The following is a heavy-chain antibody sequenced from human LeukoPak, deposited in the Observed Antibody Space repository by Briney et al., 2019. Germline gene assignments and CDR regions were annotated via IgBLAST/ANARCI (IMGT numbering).Heavy chain of an antibody. D-gene: IGHD6-19*01. Sequence: PSETLSLTCAVSGGSINSHYWGWIRQPPGKGLQWIGDIYFTGKNNYNPSLKSRVTISLDTSKSHLSLNLTSVLAADTAIYYCVRRDTGWNYFDYWGQGILVTVSS. CDR2: IYFTGKN. V-gene: IGHV4-59*08. CDR3: VRRDTGWNYFDY. J-gene: IGHJ4*02. CDR1: GGSINSHY.